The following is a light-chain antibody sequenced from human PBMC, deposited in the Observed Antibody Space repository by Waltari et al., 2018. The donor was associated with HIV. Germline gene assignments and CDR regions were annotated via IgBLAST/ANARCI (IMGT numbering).Light chain of an antibody. CDR3: GAWDSGLSAWV. CDR1: TSTIGNNS. Sequence: HSVLTQPPSVSAAPGPKVTISSSGSTSTIGNNSVSWYQQFPGTAPKLLLYDNKKRPSGIPDRFSGTKYGTSATLGITGLQTGDEAGYDCGAWDSGLSAWVFGGVTKLTVL. CDR2: DNK. J-gene: IGLJ3*02. V-gene: IGLV1-51*01.